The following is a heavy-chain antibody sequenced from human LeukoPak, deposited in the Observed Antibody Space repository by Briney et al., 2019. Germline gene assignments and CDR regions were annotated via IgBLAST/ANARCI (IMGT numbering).Heavy chain of an antibody. CDR1: GGSISSYY. J-gene: IGHJ4*02. CDR2: IYNSGNT. CDR3: AREVAGTLNFDY. D-gene: IGHD6-19*01. V-gene: IGHV4-59*01. Sequence: SETLSLTCTVSGGSISSYYWTWIRQPPGKGLEWIGYIYNSGNTNYNPSLRSRVTISVDTSKNQLSLKLTSVTSADTAIYYCAREVAGTLNFDYWGQGTLVTVSS.